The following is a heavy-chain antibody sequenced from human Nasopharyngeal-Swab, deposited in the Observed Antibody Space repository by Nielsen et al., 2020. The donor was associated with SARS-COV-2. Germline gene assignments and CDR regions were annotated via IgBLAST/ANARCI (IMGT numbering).Heavy chain of an antibody. J-gene: IGHJ6*02. CDR1: GFTFSDYS. D-gene: IGHD2-15*01. Sequence: GESLKISCAASGFTFSDYSMNWVRQAPGKGLECVSAITSSSTYTYYADSVKGRFTISRDNARNSLYLQMNSLRAEDTAVYYCARDCSGGSCRYGMDVWGQGTTVTVSS. CDR3: ARDCSGGSCRYGMDV. CDR2: ITSSSTYT. V-gene: IGHV3-21*01.